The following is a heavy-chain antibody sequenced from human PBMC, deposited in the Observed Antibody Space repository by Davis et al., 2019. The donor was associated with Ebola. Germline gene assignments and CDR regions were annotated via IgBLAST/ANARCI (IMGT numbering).Heavy chain of an antibody. CDR2: INPSGGST. J-gene: IGHJ4*02. CDR1: GYTFTSYY. D-gene: IGHD3-22*01. Sequence: GESLKISCAASGYTFTSYYMHWVRQAPGQGLEWMGIINPSGGSTNYAQKLQGRVTMTTDTSTSTAYMELRSLRSDDTAVYYCARGAHEVVIGDYWGQGTLVTVSS. V-gene: IGHV1-46*01. CDR3: ARGAHEVVIGDY.